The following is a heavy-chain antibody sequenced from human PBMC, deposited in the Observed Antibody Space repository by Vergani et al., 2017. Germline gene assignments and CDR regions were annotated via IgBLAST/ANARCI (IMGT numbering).Heavy chain of an antibody. J-gene: IGHJ5*02. CDR3: ARARITIFGVVIMRTRFDP. CDR2: INHSGST. Sequence: QVQLQQWGAGLLKPSETLSLTCAVYGASFSGYYWSWIRQPPGKGLEWIGEINHSGSTNYNPSLKSRVTISVDTSKNQFSLKLSSVTAADTAVYYCARARITIFGVVIMRTRFDPWGQGTLVTVSS. CDR1: GASFSGYY. V-gene: IGHV4-34*01. D-gene: IGHD3-3*01.